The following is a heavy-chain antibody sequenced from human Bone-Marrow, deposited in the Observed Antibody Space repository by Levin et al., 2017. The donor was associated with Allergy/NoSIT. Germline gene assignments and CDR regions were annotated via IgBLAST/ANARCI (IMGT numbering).Heavy chain of an antibody. CDR1: FFLFLPSS. CDR3: AKEMTRVIPVFDY. Sequence: GGSLRLSFSSSFFLFLPSSLLFFLPSPLKGLAWVSAITDSGRTYYADSVKGRFTVSRDNSKNTLYLQMNSLRADDTAVYYCAKEMTRVIPVFDYWGQGTLVTVSS. V-gene: IGHV3-23*01. D-gene: IGHD2-2*01. CDR2: ITDSGRT. J-gene: IGHJ4*02.